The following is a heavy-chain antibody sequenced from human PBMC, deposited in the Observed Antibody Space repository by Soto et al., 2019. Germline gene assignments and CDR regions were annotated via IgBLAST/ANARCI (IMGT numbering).Heavy chain of an antibody. CDR1: GVSISSGGYS. CDR2: IYHSGGT. Sequence: SETLSLTCAVSGVSISSGGYSWSWIRQPPGKGLEWIGYIYHSGGTNYNPSLKSRVTISVDTSKNQFSLKLSSVTAADTAVYYCARESRSWYGSIWDYWGQGTLVTVSS. V-gene: IGHV4-30-2*01. D-gene: IGHD6-13*01. J-gene: IGHJ4*02. CDR3: ARESRSWYGSIWDY.